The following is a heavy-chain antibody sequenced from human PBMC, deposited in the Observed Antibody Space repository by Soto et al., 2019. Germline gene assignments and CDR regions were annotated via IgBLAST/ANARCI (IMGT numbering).Heavy chain of an antibody. CDR1: GFTFTYYA. CDR3: AKDTYTY. J-gene: IGHJ4*02. V-gene: IGHV3-23*01. Sequence: GGSLRLSCTASGFTFTYYAFSWVRQAPGKGLEWVSAISANGQGIYYADSVRGRFTISRDNSKNTLYLQMNSLRAEDTAVYYCAKDTYTYWGQGTLVTVSS. CDR2: ISANGQGI. D-gene: IGHD1-1*01.